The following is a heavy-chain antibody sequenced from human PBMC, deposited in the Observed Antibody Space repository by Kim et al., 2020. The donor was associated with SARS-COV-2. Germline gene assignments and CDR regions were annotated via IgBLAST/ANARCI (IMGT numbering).Heavy chain of an antibody. D-gene: IGHD4-17*01. Sequence: GGSLRLSCAASGFTFSSYWMHWVRQAPGKGLVWVSRINSDGSSTSYADSVKGRFTISRDNAKNTLYLQMNSLRAEDTAVYYCARSTTYGDYLAYWGQGTLVTVSS. V-gene: IGHV3-74*01. CDR1: GFTFSSYW. J-gene: IGHJ4*02. CDR3: ARSTTYGDYLAY. CDR2: INSDGSST.